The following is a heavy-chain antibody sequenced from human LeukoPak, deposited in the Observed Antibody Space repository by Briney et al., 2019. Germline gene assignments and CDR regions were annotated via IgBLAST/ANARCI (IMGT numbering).Heavy chain of an antibody. V-gene: IGHV1-2*02. Sequence: ASVKVSCKASGYTFTGYYMHWVRQAPGQGLEWMGWINPNSGGTNYAQKFQGRVTMTRGTSISTAYMELSKLRSDDTAVYYCARDYYYDSSGYYYWYYFDYWGQGTLVTVSS. CDR1: GYTFTGYY. D-gene: IGHD3-22*01. J-gene: IGHJ4*02. CDR3: ARDYYYDSSGYYYWYYFDY. CDR2: INPNSGGT.